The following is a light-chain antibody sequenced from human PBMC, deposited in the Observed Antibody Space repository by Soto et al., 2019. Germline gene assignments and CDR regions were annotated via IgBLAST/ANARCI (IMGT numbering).Light chain of an antibody. CDR3: QKYDSSPLT. Sequence: QLTQSPSSLSASVGDRVTITCRASQGIGSDLAWYQQKPGRAPKLLIFGASTLQSGVPSRFSGSGSGTDFTLTVSSLQPEDVASYYCQKYDSSPLTFGGGTKVDIK. CDR2: GAS. CDR1: QGIGSD. V-gene: IGKV1-9*01. J-gene: IGKJ4*01.